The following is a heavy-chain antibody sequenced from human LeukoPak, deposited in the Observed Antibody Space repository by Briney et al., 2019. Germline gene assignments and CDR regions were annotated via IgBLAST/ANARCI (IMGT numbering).Heavy chain of an antibody. V-gene: IGHV3-33*01. CDR2: IWYDGSNK. J-gene: IGHJ4*02. CDR3: ATNIVGAADY. D-gene: IGHD1-26*01. CDR1: GFTFSSYG. Sequence: GRSLRLSCAASGFTFSSYGMHWVRPAPGKGLEWVAVIWYDGSNKYYADSVKGRFTISRDNSKNTLYLQMNSLRAEDTAVYYCATNIVGAADYWGQGTLVTVSS.